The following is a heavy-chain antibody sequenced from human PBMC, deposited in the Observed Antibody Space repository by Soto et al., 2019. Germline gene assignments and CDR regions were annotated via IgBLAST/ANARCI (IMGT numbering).Heavy chain of an antibody. Sequence: PGGSLRLSCAASGFTFSSYAMHWVRQAPGKGLEWVAVISYDGSNKYYADSVKGRFTISRDNSKNTLYLQMNSLRAEDTAVYYCARDLLGYGSGPDYWGQGTLVTVSS. CDR3: ARDLLGYGSGPDY. CDR2: ISYDGSNK. D-gene: IGHD3-10*01. CDR1: GFTFSSYA. V-gene: IGHV3-30-3*01. J-gene: IGHJ4*02.